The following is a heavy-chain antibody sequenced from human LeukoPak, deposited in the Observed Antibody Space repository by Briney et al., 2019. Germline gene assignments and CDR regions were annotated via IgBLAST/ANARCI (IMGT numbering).Heavy chain of an antibody. D-gene: IGHD2-8*01. CDR3: ARDTKDYFDY. V-gene: IGHV3-74*01. CDR2: INSDGSST. CDR1: GFTFSSYW. Sequence: GGSLGLSCAASGFTFSSYWMHWVRQAPGEGLVWVSRINSDGSSTSYADSVKGRFTISRDNAKNTLYLQMNSLRAEDTAVYYCARDTKDYFDYWGQGTLVTVSS. J-gene: IGHJ4*02.